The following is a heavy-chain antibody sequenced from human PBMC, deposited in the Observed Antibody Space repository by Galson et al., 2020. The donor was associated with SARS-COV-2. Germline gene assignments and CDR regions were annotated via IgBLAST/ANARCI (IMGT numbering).Heavy chain of an antibody. J-gene: IGHJ4*02. D-gene: IGHD3-22*01. V-gene: IGHV1-18*04. CDR1: GYTFTSYG. Sequence: GESLKISCKASGYTFTSYGISWVRQAPGQGLEWMGWISAYNGNTNYAQKLQGRVTMTTDTSTSTAYMELRSLRSYDTAVYYCARDERDYDSSGYYPFDYWGQGTLVTVSS. CDR3: ARDERDYDSSGYYPFDY. CDR2: ISAYNGNT.